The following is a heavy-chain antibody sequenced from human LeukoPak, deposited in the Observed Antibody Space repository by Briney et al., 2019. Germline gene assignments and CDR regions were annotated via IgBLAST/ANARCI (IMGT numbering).Heavy chain of an antibody. V-gene: IGHV4-61*01. Sequence: PSETLSLTCTVSGGSVSSGSYYWSWIRQPPGKGLEWIGYIYYSGSTNYNPSLKSRVTISVDTSKNQFSLKLSSVTAADTAVYYCARIWVLSPLYDFWSGYYSSYFDYWGQGTLVTVSS. CDR3: ARIWVLSPLYDFWSGYYSSYFDY. J-gene: IGHJ4*02. CDR1: GGSVSSGSYY. D-gene: IGHD3-3*01. CDR2: IYYSGST.